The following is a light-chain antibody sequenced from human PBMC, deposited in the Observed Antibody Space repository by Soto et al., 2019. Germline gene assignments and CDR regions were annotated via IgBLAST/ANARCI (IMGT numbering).Light chain of an antibody. Sequence: QSALTQPASVSDSPGQSITISCTGTSSDVGGSNFVSWYQQHPGKPPKLIIYDVANWPSGVSNRFSGSKSGSTASLIISRLQTEDEADYYCVSYTSSTTYVFGTGTQLTVL. CDR1: SSDVGGSNF. V-gene: IGLV2-14*03. J-gene: IGLJ1*01. CDR2: DVA. CDR3: VSYTSSTTYV.